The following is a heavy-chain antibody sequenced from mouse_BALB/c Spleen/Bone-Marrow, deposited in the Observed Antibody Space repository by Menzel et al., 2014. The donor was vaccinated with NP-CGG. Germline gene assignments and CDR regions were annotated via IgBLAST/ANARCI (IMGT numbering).Heavy chain of an antibody. CDR2: INPDSSTI. Sequence: EVKLVESGGGLVQPGGSLKLSCAASGFDFSRYWMSWVRQAPGKGLEWIGEINPDSSTINYTPSLKDKFIISRDNAKNTLYLQVSKVRSEDTALYYCARPRYPPYAMDYWGQGTSVTVSS. V-gene: IGHV4-1*02. D-gene: IGHD1-1*01. J-gene: IGHJ4*01. CDR3: ARPRYPPYAMDY. CDR1: GFDFSRYW.